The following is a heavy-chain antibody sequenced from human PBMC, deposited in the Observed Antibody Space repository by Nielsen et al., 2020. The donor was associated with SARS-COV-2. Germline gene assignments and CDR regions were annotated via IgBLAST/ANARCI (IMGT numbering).Heavy chain of an antibody. J-gene: IGHJ4*02. D-gene: IGHD3-22*01. CDR2: ISSSGSTM. CDR1: GFTFSSYE. CDR3: AKGVVVSYFDY. V-gene: IGHV3-48*03. Sequence: GESLKISCAASGFTFSSYEMHWVRQAPGKGLEWVSYISSSGSTMYYADSVKGRFTISRDNAKRSLNLQMNSLRAEDTGVYYCAKGVVVSYFDYWGQGTLVTVSS.